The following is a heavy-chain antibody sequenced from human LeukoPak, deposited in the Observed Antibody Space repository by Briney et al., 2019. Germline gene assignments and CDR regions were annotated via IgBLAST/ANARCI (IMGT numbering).Heavy chain of an antibody. V-gene: IGHV3-53*05. CDR3: AKDLIL. CDR1: GFTVSSNY. Sequence: GGSLRLSCAASGFTVSSNYMSWVRQAPGKGLEWVSVIYSGGSTYYADSVKGRFTISRDNSKNTLYLQMFSLRPEDTAVYFCAKDLILWGQGTVVTVSS. CDR2: IYSGGST. J-gene: IGHJ3*01.